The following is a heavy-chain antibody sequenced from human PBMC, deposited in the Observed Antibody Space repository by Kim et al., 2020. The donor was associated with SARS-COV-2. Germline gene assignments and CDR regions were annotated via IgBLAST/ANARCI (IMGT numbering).Heavy chain of an antibody. CDR2: IYYSGST. CDR3: STFDY. Sequence: IYYSGSTHSHPSPKSRVPISVDTSKNQFSLRLSSVTAADTAVYYCSTFDYWGQGTLVTVSS. V-gene: IGHV4-39*01. J-gene: IGHJ4*02.